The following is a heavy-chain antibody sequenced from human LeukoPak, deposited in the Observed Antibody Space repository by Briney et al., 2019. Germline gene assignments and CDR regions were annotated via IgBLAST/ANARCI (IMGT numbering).Heavy chain of an antibody. Sequence: PGGSLRLSCAASGFTFSSYAMHWVRQAPGKGLEWVAVISYDGSNKYYADSVKGRFTISRDNSKNTLYLQMNSLRAEDTAVYYCAKGMIAYCGGDCYSSDYWGQGTLVTVSS. CDR1: GFTFSSYA. D-gene: IGHD2-21*02. CDR3: AKGMIAYCGGDCYSSDY. CDR2: ISYDGSNK. V-gene: IGHV3-30*18. J-gene: IGHJ4*02.